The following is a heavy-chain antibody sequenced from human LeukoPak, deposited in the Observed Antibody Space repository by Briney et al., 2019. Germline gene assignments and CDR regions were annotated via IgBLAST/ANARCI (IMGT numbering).Heavy chain of an antibody. D-gene: IGHD2-2*01. Sequence: PSETLSLTCAVSGYSISSGYYWGWIRQPPGKGLEWIGGIYHSGSTYYNPSLKSRVTISVDTSKNQFSLKLSSVTAADTAVYYCAGGLAYCSSTSCHDYWGQGTLVTVSS. J-gene: IGHJ4*02. V-gene: IGHV4-38-2*01. CDR3: AGGLAYCSSTSCHDY. CDR2: IYHSGST. CDR1: GYSISSGYY.